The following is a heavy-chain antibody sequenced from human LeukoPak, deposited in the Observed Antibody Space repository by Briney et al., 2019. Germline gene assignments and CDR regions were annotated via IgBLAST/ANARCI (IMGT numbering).Heavy chain of an antibody. V-gene: IGHV1-69*04. CDR3: AILQIAAAGTGPNWFDP. Sequence: GASVKVSCKASGGTFSSYAISWVRQAPGXXXEWMGRIIPILGIANYAQKFQGRVTITADKSTSTAYMELSSLRSEDTAVYYCAILQIAAAGTGPNWFDPWGQGTLVTVSS. CDR1: GGTFSSYA. CDR2: IIPILGIA. D-gene: IGHD6-13*01. J-gene: IGHJ5*02.